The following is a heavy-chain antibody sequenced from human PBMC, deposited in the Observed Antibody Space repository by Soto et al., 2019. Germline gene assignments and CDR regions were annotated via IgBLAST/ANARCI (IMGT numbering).Heavy chain of an antibody. CDR1: GYSFTSYW. J-gene: IGHJ3*02. Sequence: GESLKISCKGSGYSFTSYWIGWVRQMPGKGLEWMGIIYPGDSDTRYSPSFQGQVTISADKSISTAYLQCSSLKASDTAMYYCAKSRTDYYDSSGYDAFDIWGQGTMVTVSS. V-gene: IGHV5-51*01. CDR2: IYPGDSDT. D-gene: IGHD3-22*01. CDR3: AKSRTDYYDSSGYDAFDI.